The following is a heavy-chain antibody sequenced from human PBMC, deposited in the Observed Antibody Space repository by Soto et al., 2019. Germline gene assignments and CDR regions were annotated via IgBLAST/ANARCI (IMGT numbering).Heavy chain of an antibody. CDR1: GFTFSSYG. CDR3: ASWKHAGIHYYYGMDV. CDR2: ISYDGSET. J-gene: IGHJ6*02. V-gene: IGHV3-30*03. Sequence: PGGSLRLSCAASGFTFSSYGMHWVRQAPGKGLEWVAVISYDGSETHYADSVKGRFTISRDNAKNSLYLQMNSLRDEDTAVYYCASWKHAGIHYYYGMDVWGQGTTVTVSS. D-gene: IGHD6-13*01.